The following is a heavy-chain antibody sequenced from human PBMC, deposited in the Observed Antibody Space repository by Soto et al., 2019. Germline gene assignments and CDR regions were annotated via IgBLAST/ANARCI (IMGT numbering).Heavy chain of an antibody. D-gene: IGHD3-16*02. CDR1: GFTFSSYA. J-gene: IGHJ6*02. V-gene: IGHV3-30-3*01. Sequence: GGSLRLSCAASGFTFSSYAMHCVRQAPGKGLEWVAVISYDGSNKYYADSVKGRFTISRDNSKNTLYLQMNSLRAEDTAVYYCARSVSRRLGELSLAPPGGMDVWGQGTTVTVSS. CDR3: ARSVSRRLGELSLAPPGGMDV. CDR2: ISYDGSNK.